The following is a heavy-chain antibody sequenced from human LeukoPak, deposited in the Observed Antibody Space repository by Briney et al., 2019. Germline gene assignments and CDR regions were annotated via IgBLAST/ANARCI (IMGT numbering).Heavy chain of an antibody. CDR2: IYYSGNT. J-gene: IGHJ5*02. V-gene: IGHV4-39*07. D-gene: IGHD5-24*01. CDR3: ARESLTWLQSRTSWFDP. Sequence: SETLSLTCTVSGGSISSSTYFWGWIRQPPGKGLEWIGTIYYSGNTYYNPSLKSRVTISVDTSKNQFSLKLSSVTAADTAVYYCARESLTWLQSRTSWFDPWGQGTLVTVSS. CDR1: GGSISSSTYF.